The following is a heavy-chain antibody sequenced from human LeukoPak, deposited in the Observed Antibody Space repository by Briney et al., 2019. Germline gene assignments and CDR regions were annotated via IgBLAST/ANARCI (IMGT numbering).Heavy chain of an antibody. CDR1: GYTFTSYD. D-gene: IGHD4-23*01. Sequence: GASVKVSCKASGYTFTSYDINWVRQATGQGLEWMGWMNPNSGNTGYAQKFQGRVTITTDESTSTAYMELSSLRSEDTAVYYCARGYGGNPEGYWGQGTLVTVSS. CDR2: MNPNSGNT. CDR3: ARGYGGNPEGY. V-gene: IGHV1-8*01. J-gene: IGHJ4*02.